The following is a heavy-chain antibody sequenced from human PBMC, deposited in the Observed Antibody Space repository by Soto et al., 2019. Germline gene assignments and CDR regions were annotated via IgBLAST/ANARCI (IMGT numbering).Heavy chain of an antibody. Sequence: SVTLSLTCTVSGGSVTNYYWSWIRQPAGKGLEWIGRIYSSGSTDYNPSLKSRVSMSVDASKNQFSLKLTSVTAADTAVYYCAREGGIVAKIPFDYWGQGTLVTVSS. CDR2: IYSSGST. J-gene: IGHJ4*02. CDR3: AREGGIVAKIPFDY. D-gene: IGHD5-12*01. V-gene: IGHV4-4*07. CDR1: GGSVTNYY.